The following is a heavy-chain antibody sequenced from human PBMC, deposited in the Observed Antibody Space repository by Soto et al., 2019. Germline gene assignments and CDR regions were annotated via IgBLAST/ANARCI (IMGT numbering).Heavy chain of an antibody. D-gene: IGHD6-19*01. CDR3: ARDRQWLVRSVGYYFDY. V-gene: IGHV3-48*02. CDR2: ISSSSSTI. CDR1: GCTFSSHS. J-gene: IGHJ4*02. Sequence: GGSLRLSWAASGCTFSSHSMSLIRQAQGKGLEWVSYISSSSSTIYYADSVKGRFTISRDNAKNSLYLQMNGLRDEDTAVYYCARDRQWLVRSVGYYFDYWGQGTLVTVSS.